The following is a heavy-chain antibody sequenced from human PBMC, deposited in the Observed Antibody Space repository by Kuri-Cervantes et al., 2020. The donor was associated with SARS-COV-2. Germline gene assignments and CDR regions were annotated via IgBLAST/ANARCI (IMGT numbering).Heavy chain of an antibody. Sequence: SVKVSCKASGGTFSSYAISWVRQAPGQGLEWMGRIIPILGTANYAQKFQGRVTITADKSTSTAYMELSSLRSEDTAVYYCARGGAARLSMSFGYWGQGTLVTVSS. CDR2: IIPILGTA. V-gene: IGHV1-69*04. CDR1: GGTFSSYA. CDR3: ARGGAARLSMSFGY. D-gene: IGHD6-6*01. J-gene: IGHJ4*02.